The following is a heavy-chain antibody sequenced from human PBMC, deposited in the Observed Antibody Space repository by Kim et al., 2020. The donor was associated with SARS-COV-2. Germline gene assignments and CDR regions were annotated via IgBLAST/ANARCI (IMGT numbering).Heavy chain of an antibody. CDR3: ARVVSLSTWDIVATRVQYFDY. Sequence: SETLSLTCAVSGGSISSGGYSWSWIRQPPGKGLEWIGYIYHSGSTYYNPSLKSRVTISVDRSKNQFSLKLSSVTAADTAVYYCARVVSLSTWDIVATRVQYFDYWGQGTLVTVSS. J-gene: IGHJ4*02. V-gene: IGHV4-30-2*01. D-gene: IGHD5-12*01. CDR2: IYHSGST. CDR1: GGSISSGGYS.